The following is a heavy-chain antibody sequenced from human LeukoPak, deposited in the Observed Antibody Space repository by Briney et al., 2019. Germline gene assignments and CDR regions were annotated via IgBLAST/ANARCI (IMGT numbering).Heavy chain of an antibody. J-gene: IGHJ6*02. V-gene: IGHV4-34*01. CDR1: GGSFSGYY. D-gene: IGHD2-2*01. Sequence: SETLSLTCAVYGGSFSGYYWSWIRQLPGKGLEWIGEINHSGSTNYNPSLKSRVTISVDTSKNQFSLKLSSVTAADTAVYYCARWRIVVVPAARLTYYYYGMDVWGQGTTVTVSS. CDR2: INHSGST. CDR3: ARWRIVVVPAARLTYYYYGMDV.